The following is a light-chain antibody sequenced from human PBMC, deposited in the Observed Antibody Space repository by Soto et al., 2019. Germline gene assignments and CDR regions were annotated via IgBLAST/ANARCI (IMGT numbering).Light chain of an antibody. CDR3: QQYTSYGIYT. CDR2: DAS. Sequence: DIPMTQSPSTLSASVGDRVTITCRASQRISSWLAWYQQKPGKAPKLLIYDASSLESWVPSWFSGSGSGTEFTLTISSLQPDDFATYYCQQYTSYGIYTFGQGTKLEIK. J-gene: IGKJ2*01. CDR1: QRISSW. V-gene: IGKV1-5*01.